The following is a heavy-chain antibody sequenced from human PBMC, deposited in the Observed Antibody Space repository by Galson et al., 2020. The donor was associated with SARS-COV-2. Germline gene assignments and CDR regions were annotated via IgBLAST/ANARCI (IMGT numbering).Heavy chain of an antibody. J-gene: IGHJ5*02. CDR1: GDPISSSSFY. Sequence: SETLSLTCSVSGDPISSSSFYWGWIRQPPGKGLELIGSIYYSGRTYYSPSLKSRVTISLDTSKNQFSLKLTSVTAADTAVYYCARVYYFGSASPGGWFDPRGQGTLVTVSS. D-gene: IGHD3-10*01. V-gene: IGHV4-39*07. CDR3: ARVYYFGSASPGGWFDP. CDR2: IYYSGRT.